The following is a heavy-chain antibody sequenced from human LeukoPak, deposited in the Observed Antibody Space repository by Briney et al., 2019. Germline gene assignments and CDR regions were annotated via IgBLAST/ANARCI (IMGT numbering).Heavy chain of an antibody. J-gene: IGHJ3*02. D-gene: IGHD3-3*01. V-gene: IGHV4-59*01. Sequence: PSETPSLTCTVSGGSISSYYWSWIRQPPGKGLEWIGYIYYSGSTNYNPSLKSRVTISVDTSKNQFSLKLSSVTAADTAVYYCARGPYITIFGVVMKTDAFDIWGQGTMVTVSS. CDR2: IYYSGST. CDR3: ARGPYITIFGVVMKTDAFDI. CDR1: GGSISSYY.